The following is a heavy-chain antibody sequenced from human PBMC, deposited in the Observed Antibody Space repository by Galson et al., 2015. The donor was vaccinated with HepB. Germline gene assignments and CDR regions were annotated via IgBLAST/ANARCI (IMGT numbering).Heavy chain of an antibody. D-gene: IGHD3-22*01. CDR3: ARGRLHDRGSRYFDY. CDR1: GGSISSGGYY. Sequence: TLSLTCAVSGGSISSGGYYWSWIRQPPGKGLEWIGYTYYSGSTYYNPSLKSRVTISVDTSKNQFSLKLSSVTAADTAVYYCARGRLHDRGSRYFDYWGQGTLVTVSS. V-gene: IGHV4-30-4*01. CDR2: TYYSGST. J-gene: IGHJ4*02.